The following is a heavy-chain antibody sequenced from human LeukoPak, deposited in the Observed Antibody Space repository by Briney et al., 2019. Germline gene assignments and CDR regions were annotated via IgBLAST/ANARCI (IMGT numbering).Heavy chain of an antibody. CDR3: ARVSRDGDYLYYMDV. V-gene: IGHV1-8*03. CDR2: MNPNSGNT. Sequence: ASVKVSCKASGYTFTSYYMHWVRQAPGQGLEWMGWMNPNSGNTGYAQKFQGRVTITRNTSISTAYMELSSLRSEDTAVYYCARVSRDGDYLYYMDVWGKGTTVTVSS. D-gene: IGHD4-17*01. CDR1: GYTFTSYY. J-gene: IGHJ6*03.